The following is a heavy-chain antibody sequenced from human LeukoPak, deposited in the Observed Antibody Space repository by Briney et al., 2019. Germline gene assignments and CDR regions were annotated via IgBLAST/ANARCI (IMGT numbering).Heavy chain of an antibody. V-gene: IGHV5-51*01. J-gene: IGHJ4*02. CDR3: ARQGSSWTVDY. D-gene: IGHD6-13*01. CDR2: ILPGNSDT. CDR1: GYSFSSYW. Sequence: GESLKISCRGSGYSFSSYWIGWVRQMPGEGLEWMGIILPGNSDTKYSPSFQGRVTISADKSVSTAYLQWSSLRASDTAMYHCARQGSSWTVDYWGQGTLVTVSS.